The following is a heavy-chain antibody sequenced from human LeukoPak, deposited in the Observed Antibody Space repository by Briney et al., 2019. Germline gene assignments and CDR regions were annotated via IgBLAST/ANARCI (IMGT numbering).Heavy chain of an antibody. CDR2: IYYSGST. J-gene: IGHJ4*02. CDR3: ARRRNEYSSSKEFDY. Sequence: PSETLSLTCTVSGGSISSSSYYWGWIRQPPGKGLEWIGSIYYSGSTYYNPSLKSRVTISVDTSKNQFSLKLSSVTAADTAVYYCARRRNEYSSSKEFDYWGQGTLVTVSS. V-gene: IGHV4-39*01. D-gene: IGHD6-6*01. CDR1: GGSISSSSYY.